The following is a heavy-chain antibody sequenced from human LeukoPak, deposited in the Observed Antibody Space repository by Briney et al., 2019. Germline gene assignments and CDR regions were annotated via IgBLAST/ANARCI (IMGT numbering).Heavy chain of an antibody. CDR2: IFYSGRT. J-gene: IGHJ4*02. CDR3: ARGQKYRNGYTVTELGSGYFAY. CDR1: GGSISNYY. Sequence: SETLSLTCSVSGGSISNYYWNWTRQTPGKGLEWIGYIFYSGRTHYNPSLKSRVTISVDTSKNQFSLTLSSVTTADTAVYYCARGQKYRNGYTVTELGSGYFAYWGQGTLVTVSS. D-gene: IGHD5-18*01. V-gene: IGHV4-59*01.